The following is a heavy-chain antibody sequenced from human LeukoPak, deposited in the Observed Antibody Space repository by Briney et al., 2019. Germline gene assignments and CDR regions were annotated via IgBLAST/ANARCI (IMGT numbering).Heavy chain of an antibody. V-gene: IGHV3-9*01. CDR2: ISWNSDTI. CDR3: AKVGGLGSFYRNPYFAY. J-gene: IGHJ4*02. D-gene: IGHD3-10*01. CDR1: GFTFGDYA. Sequence: GGSLRLSCAAAGFTFGDYAMHWVRQAPGKGLEWVSGISWNSDTIAYGDSVKGRFTISRDTAKNSVYLQMNSLRPEDTALYYCAKVGGLGSFYRNPYFAYWGQGTLVTVSS.